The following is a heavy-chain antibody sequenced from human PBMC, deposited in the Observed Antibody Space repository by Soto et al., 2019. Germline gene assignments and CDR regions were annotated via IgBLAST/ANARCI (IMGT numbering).Heavy chain of an antibody. CDR1: GFTFSSYE. Sequence: EVQLVESGGGLVQPGGSLRLSCAASGFTFSSYEMNWVRQAPGKGLEWISYIDYSGETIYYADSVKGRFTISRDNAKNSLYLQMNSLRAEDTAVYYCASPWGSCDYWGQGTLVTVSS. D-gene: IGHD7-27*01. J-gene: IGHJ4*02. CDR3: ASPWGSCDY. CDR2: IDYSGETI. V-gene: IGHV3-48*03.